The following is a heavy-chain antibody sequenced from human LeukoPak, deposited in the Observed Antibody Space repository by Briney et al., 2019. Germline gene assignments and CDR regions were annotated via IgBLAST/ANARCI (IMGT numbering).Heavy chain of an antibody. D-gene: IGHD1-26*01. CDR3: ARDNSVGDYAWWFDP. CDR2: ISPSGDRT. Sequence: VASVKISCKASGYSFINHYMHWVRQAPGQGVEWLGLISPSGDRTWYAQKFQGKFTMTRDMSTSTDYMELSSLRSEDTAVYYCARDNSVGDYAWWFDPWGQGTLVTVSS. CDR1: GYSFINHY. V-gene: IGHV1-46*01. J-gene: IGHJ5*02.